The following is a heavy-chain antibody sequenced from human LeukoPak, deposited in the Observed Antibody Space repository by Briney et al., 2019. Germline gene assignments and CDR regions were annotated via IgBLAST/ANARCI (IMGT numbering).Heavy chain of an antibody. J-gene: IGHJ4*02. CDR1: GFTFDDYA. CDR3: ARKGGYSSGYYY. Sequence: GRSLRLSCAASGFTFDDYAMHWVRQAPGKGLEWVSGISWNSGSIGYADSVKGRFTISRDNAKNSLYLQMDSLRVEDTAVYYCARKGGYSSGYYYWGQGTLVTVSS. V-gene: IGHV3-9*01. CDR2: ISWNSGSI. D-gene: IGHD3-22*01.